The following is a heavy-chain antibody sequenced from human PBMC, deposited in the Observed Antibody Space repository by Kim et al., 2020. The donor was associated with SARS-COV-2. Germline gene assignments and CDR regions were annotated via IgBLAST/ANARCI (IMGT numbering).Heavy chain of an antibody. D-gene: IGHD3-22*01. V-gene: IGHV3-23*01. Sequence: GGSLRLSCAASGFTFSSYAMSWVRQAPGKGLEWVSAISGSGGSTYYADSVKGRFTISRDNSKNTLYLQMNSLRAEDTAVYYCAKDPGRGRGYYYDSSGYYYDVDFDYWGQGTLVTVSS. CDR3: AKDPGRGRGYYYDSSGYYYDVDFDY. J-gene: IGHJ4*02. CDR1: GFTFSSYA. CDR2: ISGSGGST.